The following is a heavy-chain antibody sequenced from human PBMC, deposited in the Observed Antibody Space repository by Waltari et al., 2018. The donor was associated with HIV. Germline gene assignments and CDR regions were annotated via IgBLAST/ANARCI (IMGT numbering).Heavy chain of an antibody. J-gene: IGHJ4*02. D-gene: IGHD6-6*01. CDR2: ISSSSTTI. CDR3: ARERFGSSYFGY. CDR1: GFTSRRSA. V-gene: IGHV3-48*04. Sequence: EVQLVESGGGLVQPGGSLRLSCSASGFTSRRSAMNWVRQAPGKGLEWVSYISSSSTTINYADSVKGRFTISRDNAKNLLYLQMSSLRAEDTAVYFCARERFGSSYFGYWGQGTLVTVSS.